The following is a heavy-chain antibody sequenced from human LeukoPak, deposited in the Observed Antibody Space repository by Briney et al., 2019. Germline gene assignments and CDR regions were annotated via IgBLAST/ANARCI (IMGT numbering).Heavy chain of an antibody. J-gene: IGHJ4*02. CDR1: GYSFTSYW. V-gene: IGHV5-51*01. CDR3: ARLERGRYSYGSFDY. Sequence: GESLKISCKGSGYSFTSYWIGWVRQMPGKGLEWMGIIYPGDSDTRYSPSFQGQVTTSADKSISTAYLQWSSLKASDTAMYYCARLERGRYSYGSFDYWGQGTLVTVSS. D-gene: IGHD5-18*01. CDR2: IYPGDSDT.